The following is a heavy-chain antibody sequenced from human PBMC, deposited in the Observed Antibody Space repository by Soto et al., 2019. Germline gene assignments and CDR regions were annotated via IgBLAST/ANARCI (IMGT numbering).Heavy chain of an antibody. CDR2: INAGNGHT. D-gene: IGHD3-10*01. V-gene: IGHV1-3*01. Sequence: QVRLVQSGAEVKKPGASVKVSCKASGYTFSNYLLHWVRQAPGQGLEWMGWINAGNGHTKYSQKFQGRVTFTRDTSATTAYIELSSLRSEDTAVYYCASPSYGSGSYYWGQGTLVTVSS. CDR1: GYTFSNYL. J-gene: IGHJ4*02. CDR3: ASPSYGSGSYY.